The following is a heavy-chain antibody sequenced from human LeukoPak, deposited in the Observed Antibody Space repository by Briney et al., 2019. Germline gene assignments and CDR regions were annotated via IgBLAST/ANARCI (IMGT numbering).Heavy chain of an antibody. Sequence: GGSLRLSCAASGFTVSSNYMTWVRQAPGKGLEGVSVIYSSVSTYDADSAKGRFTIFTDNSNNTLYLQMNRLRAEGMAVYYCARVRELPYYYYMDVWGKGTTVTVSS. D-gene: IGHD4-23*01. CDR1: GFTVSSNY. CDR3: ARVRELPYYYYMDV. J-gene: IGHJ6*03. V-gene: IGHV3-53*01. CDR2: IYSSVST.